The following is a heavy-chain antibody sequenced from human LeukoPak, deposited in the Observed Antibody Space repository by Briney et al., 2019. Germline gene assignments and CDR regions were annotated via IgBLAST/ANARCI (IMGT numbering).Heavy chain of an antibody. CDR3: ARVLGRRYYDSSGYYDTYYYYGMDV. CDR1: GGTFSSYA. CDR2: IIPIFGTA. Sequence: SVNVSCKASGGTFSSYAISWVRQAPGQGLEWMGGIIPIFGTANYAQKFQGRVTITADESTSTAYMELSSLRSEDTAVYYCARVLGRRYYDSSGYYDTYYYYGMDVWGQGTTVTVSS. J-gene: IGHJ6*02. D-gene: IGHD3-22*01. V-gene: IGHV1-69*13.